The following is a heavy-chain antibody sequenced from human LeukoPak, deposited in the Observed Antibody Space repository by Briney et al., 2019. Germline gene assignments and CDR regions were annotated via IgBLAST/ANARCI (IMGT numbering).Heavy chain of an antibody. Sequence: SENLSLTCTVSGGSFSSFYWSWIRRPPGKGLEWIGYVYYNGITKYNPSLKNRVTISVDTSKNQFSLKLTSVTAADTAVYYCARDVTPQTGWYYFDYWGQGTLVTVSS. V-gene: IGHV4-59*01. CDR2: VYYNGIT. D-gene: IGHD2-15*01. J-gene: IGHJ4*02. CDR1: GGSFSSFY. CDR3: ARDVTPQTGWYYFDY.